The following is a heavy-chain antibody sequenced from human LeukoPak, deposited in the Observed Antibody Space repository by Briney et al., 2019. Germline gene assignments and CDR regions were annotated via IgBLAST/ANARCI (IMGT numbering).Heavy chain of an antibody. D-gene: IGHD3-3*01. CDR3: AKDRSPSTIFGVVAMN. Sequence: PGGSLRLSCAASGFTFSNYWMSWVRQAPGKGLEWVAVISYDGSNKYYADSVKGRFTISRDNSKNTLYLQMNSLRAEDTAVYYCAKDRSPSTIFGVVAMNWGQGTLVTVSS. CDR1: GFTFSNYW. CDR2: ISYDGSNK. J-gene: IGHJ4*02. V-gene: IGHV3-30*18.